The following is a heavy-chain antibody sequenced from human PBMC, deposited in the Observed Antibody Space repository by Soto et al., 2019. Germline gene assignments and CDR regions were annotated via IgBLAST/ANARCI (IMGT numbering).Heavy chain of an antibody. CDR3: ARRLNKRGLIAVAGEGDWFDP. CDR1: VGSLICYY. J-gene: IGHJ5*02. CDR2: INHSGRT. V-gene: IGHV4-34*01. D-gene: IGHD6-19*01. Sequence: SETQSLTCAFYVGSLICYYWSWVRQPPGKGLEWIVEINHSGRTNYNPSLKSRVTISVDTSKNQFSLKLSSVTAADTAVYYCARRLNKRGLIAVAGEGDWFDPWGQGTLVTVSS.